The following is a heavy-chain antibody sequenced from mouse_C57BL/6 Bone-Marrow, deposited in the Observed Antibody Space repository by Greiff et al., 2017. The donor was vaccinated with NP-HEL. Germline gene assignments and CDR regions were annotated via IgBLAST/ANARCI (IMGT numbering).Heavy chain of an antibody. CDR2: INPGSGGT. D-gene: IGHD2-3*01. J-gene: IGHJ3*01. CDR1: GYAFTNYL. CDR3: AREGYYVTFAY. Sequence: QVRLKESGAELVRPGTSVKVSCKASGYAFTNYLIEWVKQRPGQGLEWIGVINPGSGGTNYNEKFKGKATLTADKSSSTAYMQLSSLTSEDSAVYFCAREGYYVTFAYWGQGTLVTVSA. V-gene: IGHV1-54*01.